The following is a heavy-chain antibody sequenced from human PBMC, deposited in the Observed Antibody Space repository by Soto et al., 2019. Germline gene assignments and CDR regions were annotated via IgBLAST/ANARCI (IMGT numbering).Heavy chain of an antibody. Sequence: QVQLMESGGGVVQPGRSLGLSCAASGFTFSNYGMHWFRQAPGKGLEWVAVIYYDGSGKYYADSVKGRFTISRDNSKNTLYLQMNTLRAEDTAVYYCARDIRSTYFDYWGQGTLVTVSS. J-gene: IGHJ4*02. D-gene: IGHD2-21*01. CDR1: GFTFSNYG. CDR3: ARDIRSTYFDY. V-gene: IGHV3-33*01. CDR2: IYYDGSGK.